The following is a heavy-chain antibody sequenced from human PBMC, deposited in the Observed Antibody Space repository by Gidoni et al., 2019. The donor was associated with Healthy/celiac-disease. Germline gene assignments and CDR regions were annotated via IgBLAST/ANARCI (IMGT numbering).Heavy chain of an antibody. Sequence: QVQLVESGGGVVQPGRSLRLSCAASGFTFSSYGMHWVRQAPGKGLEWVAVISYDGSNKYYADSVKGRFTISRDNSKNTLYLQMNSLRAEDTAVYYCAKDSSSSWSYFDYWGQGTLVTVSS. V-gene: IGHV3-30*18. CDR2: ISYDGSNK. CDR1: GFTFSSYG. J-gene: IGHJ4*02. D-gene: IGHD6-13*01. CDR3: AKDSSSSWSYFDY.